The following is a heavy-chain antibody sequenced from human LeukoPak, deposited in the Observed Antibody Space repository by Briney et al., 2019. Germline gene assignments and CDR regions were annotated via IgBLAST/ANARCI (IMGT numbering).Heavy chain of an antibody. J-gene: IGHJ4*02. V-gene: IGHV3-21*01. D-gene: IGHD3-16*01. CDR1: GFAFGSYS. Sequence: GGSLRLSCAASGFAFGSYSITWVRQAPGKGLEWVSSITSRSTYINYADSAKGRFTISRDNAKNSLYLQMNNLRADDTAVYYCAKDQGRGGFGLDCWGQGTLVTVSS. CDR2: ITSRSTYI. CDR3: AKDQGRGGFGLDC.